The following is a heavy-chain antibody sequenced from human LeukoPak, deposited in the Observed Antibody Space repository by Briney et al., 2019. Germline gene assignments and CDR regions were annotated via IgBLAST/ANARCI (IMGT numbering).Heavy chain of an antibody. CDR3: ARKILGSRSA. J-gene: IGHJ5*02. CDR2: INEDGNEK. Sequence: GGSLRLSCAASGFTLSSDWMNWVRQDPGKGLEWVANINEDGNEKNYVDSVKGRFTISRDDTKNSLHLQMNSLRAEDTAVYYCARKILGSRSAWGQGTLVTVSS. CDR1: GFTLSSDW. V-gene: IGHV3-7*05. D-gene: IGHD3-10*01.